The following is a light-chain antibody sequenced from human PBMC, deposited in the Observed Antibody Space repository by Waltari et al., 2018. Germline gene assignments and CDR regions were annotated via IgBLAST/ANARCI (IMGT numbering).Light chain of an antibody. J-gene: IGKJ3*01. CDR1: QSVSSY. CDR3: QQRSNWPPFT. Sequence: EIVFTQSPATLSLSPGERATLSCRASQSVSSYLAWYQQKPGQAPRLLIYGASNRATGIPARFSGSGSGTDFTLTISSLEPEDFAVYYCQQRSNWPPFTFGPGTKVEIK. V-gene: IGKV3-11*01. CDR2: GAS.